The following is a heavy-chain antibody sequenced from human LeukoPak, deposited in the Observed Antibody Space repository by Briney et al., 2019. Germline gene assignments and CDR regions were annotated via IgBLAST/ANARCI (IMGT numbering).Heavy chain of an antibody. D-gene: IGHD2-15*01. CDR1: GLTFSTYW. V-gene: IGHV3-74*01. Sequence: GGSLRLSCAASGLTFSTYWMHWVRQTPGKGLVWVSHINSDGSNTGYADSVKGRFTISRDNSKNTLSLQMNSLRAEDTAVYYCARGAVMVALEYFDYWGQGTLVTVSS. CDR3: ARGAVMVALEYFDY. CDR2: INSDGSNT. J-gene: IGHJ4*02.